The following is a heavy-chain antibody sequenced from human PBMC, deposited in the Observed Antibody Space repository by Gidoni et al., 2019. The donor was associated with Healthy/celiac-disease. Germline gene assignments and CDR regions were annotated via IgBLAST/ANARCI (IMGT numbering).Heavy chain of an antibody. V-gene: IGHV3-23*01. J-gene: IGHJ3*02. CDR2: ISGSGGST. CDR3: AREGSEIRDAFDI. CDR1: GFTFSSYA. Sequence: EVQLLESGGGLVQPGGSLRLSCAASGFTFSSYAMSWVRQAPGKGLEWVSAISGSGGSTYYADSVKGRFTISRDNSKNTLYLQINSLRAEDTAVYYCAREGSEIRDAFDIWGQGTMVTVSS.